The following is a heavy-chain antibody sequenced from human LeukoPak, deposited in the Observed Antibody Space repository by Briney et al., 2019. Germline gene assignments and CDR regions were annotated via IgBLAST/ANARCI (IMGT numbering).Heavy chain of an antibody. CDR1: GGSFSGYY. CDR2: INHSGST. Sequence: SETLSLTCAVYGGSFSGYYWSWIRQPPGKGLEWIGEINHSGSTNYNPSLKSRVTISVDTSKNQFSLKLGPVTAADTAVYYCARAGYYYDSSGYSYFDYWGQGTLVTVSS. D-gene: IGHD3-22*01. V-gene: IGHV4-34*01. CDR3: ARAGYYYDSSGYSYFDY. J-gene: IGHJ4*02.